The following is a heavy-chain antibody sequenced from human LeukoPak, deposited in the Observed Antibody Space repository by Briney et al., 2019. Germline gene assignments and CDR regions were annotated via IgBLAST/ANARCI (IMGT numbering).Heavy chain of an antibody. D-gene: IGHD2-2*01. J-gene: IGHJ4*02. V-gene: IGHV4-30-2*01. Sequence: SETLSLTCAVSGGSISSGGYSWSWIRQPPGKGLEWIGYIYHSGSTNYNPSLKSRVTISVDTSKNQFSLKLSSVTAADTAVYYCARGAPKSRCTDYWGQGTLVTVSS. CDR1: GGSISSGGYS. CDR3: ARGAPKSRCTDY. CDR2: IYHSGST.